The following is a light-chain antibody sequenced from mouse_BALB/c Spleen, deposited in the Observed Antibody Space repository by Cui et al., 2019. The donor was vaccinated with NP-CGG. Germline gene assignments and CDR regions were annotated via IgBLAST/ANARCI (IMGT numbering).Light chain of an antibody. CDR1: IGAVTISNY. Sequence: QTVVTQESALTTSPGETVTLTCRSSIGAVTISNYANGVQEKPDHLFTGLIGGTNNRAPGVPARFSGSLIGDKAALTITGAQTEDEAIYFCALWYSNHWVFGGGTKLTVL. J-gene: IGLJ1*01. V-gene: IGLV1*01. CDR2: GTN. CDR3: ALWYSNHWV.